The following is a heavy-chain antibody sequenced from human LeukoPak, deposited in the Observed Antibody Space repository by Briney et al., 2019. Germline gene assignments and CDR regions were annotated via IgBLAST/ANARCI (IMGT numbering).Heavy chain of an antibody. D-gene: IGHD3-22*01. J-gene: IGHJ4*02. Sequence: GRSLRLSCAASGFTFDDYAMHWVRQAPGKGLEWVSGISWNSGSIGYADSVKGRFTISRDNAKNSLYLQMNSLRAEDTALYYCAKDRHQKYYYDSSGYCDYWGQGTLVTVSS. CDR1: GFTFDDYA. CDR2: ISWNSGSI. V-gene: IGHV3-9*01. CDR3: AKDRHQKYYYDSSGYCDY.